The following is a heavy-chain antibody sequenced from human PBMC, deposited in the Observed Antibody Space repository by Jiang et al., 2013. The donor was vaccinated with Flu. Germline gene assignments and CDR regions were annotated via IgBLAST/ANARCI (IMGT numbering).Heavy chain of an antibody. Sequence: RQSPSRGLEWLGRTYYRSKWYNDYAVSVKSRITINPDTSKNQFSLQLNSVTPEDTAVYYCARANSGSYYDYGMDVWGQGTTVTVSS. V-gene: IGHV6-1*01. D-gene: IGHD1-26*01. CDR3: ARANSGSYYDYGMDV. CDR2: TYYRSKWYN. J-gene: IGHJ6*01.